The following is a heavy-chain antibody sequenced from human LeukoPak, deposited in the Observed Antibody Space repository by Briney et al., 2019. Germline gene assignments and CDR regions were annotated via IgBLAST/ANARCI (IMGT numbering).Heavy chain of an antibody. CDR2: IIPIFGTA. V-gene: IGHV1-69*13. J-gene: IGHJ5*02. D-gene: IGHD3-3*01. CDR3: ARGRDITIFGGDWFDP. CDR1: GGTFSSYA. Sequence: ASVKVSCKASGGTFSSYAISWVRQAPGQGLEWMGGIIPIFGTANYAQKFQGRVTITADESTSTAYMELSSQRSEDTAVYYCARGRDITIFGGDWFDPWGQGTLVTVSS.